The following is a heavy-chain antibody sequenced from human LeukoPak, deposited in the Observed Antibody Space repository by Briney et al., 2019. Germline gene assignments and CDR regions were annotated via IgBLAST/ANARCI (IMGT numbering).Heavy chain of an antibody. CDR2: INWNGGRT. Sequence: GGSLRLSCAASGFTFDDYGMSWVRQAPGKGLEWVSGINWNGGRTGYADSVKGRFTISRDNANNSLYLQMNSLRAEDTALYYCARDLSVAAAAGTFLFDYWGQGTLVTVSS. CDR3: ARDLSVAAAAGTFLFDY. D-gene: IGHD6-13*01. V-gene: IGHV3-20*04. CDR1: GFTFDDYG. J-gene: IGHJ4*02.